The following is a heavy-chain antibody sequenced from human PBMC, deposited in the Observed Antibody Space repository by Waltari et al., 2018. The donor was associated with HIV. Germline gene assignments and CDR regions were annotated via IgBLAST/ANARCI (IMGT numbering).Heavy chain of an antibody. CDR1: GGTFSSYA. V-gene: IGHV1-69*01. D-gene: IGHD6-19*01. CDR3: ARELGGAVAGGSGWLIDY. Sequence: QVQLVQSGAEVKKPGSSVKVSCKASGGTFSSYAISWVRQAPGQGFEWMGGFSPIFVTANSAKKFQGRVTITEDDSTSTAYMGLSSLRSEDTAVYYCARELGGAVAGGSGWLIDYWGQGTLVTVSS. J-gene: IGHJ4*02. CDR2: FSPIFVTA.